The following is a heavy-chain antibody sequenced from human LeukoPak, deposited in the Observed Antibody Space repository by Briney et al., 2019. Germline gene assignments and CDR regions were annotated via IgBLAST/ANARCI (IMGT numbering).Heavy chain of an antibody. Sequence: GVSLRLSCAASGFSVSSNYVSWVRQAPGKGLEWVSVLYSGGTTYYADSVKGRFTISRDNSKNTLYLQMNSLRAEDTAVYYCAGRYDSSGYPLHWGQGTLVTVSS. CDR1: GFSVSSNY. D-gene: IGHD3-22*01. J-gene: IGHJ4*02. CDR2: LYSGGTT. CDR3: AGRYDSSGYPLH. V-gene: IGHV3-53*01.